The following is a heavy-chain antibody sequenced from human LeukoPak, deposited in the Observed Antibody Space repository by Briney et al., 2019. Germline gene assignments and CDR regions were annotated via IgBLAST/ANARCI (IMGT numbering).Heavy chain of an antibody. J-gene: IGHJ4*02. CDR1: GFTFSSYA. Sequence: GGSLRFTCAASGFTFSSYAMSWVRQAPGKGLEWVSAISGSGGSTYYADSVKGRFTISRDNSKNTLYLQMNSLRAEDTAVYYCAKSSMVRGVKYYFDYWGQGTLVTVSS. D-gene: IGHD3-10*01. CDR2: ISGSGGST. CDR3: AKSSMVRGVKYYFDY. V-gene: IGHV3-23*01.